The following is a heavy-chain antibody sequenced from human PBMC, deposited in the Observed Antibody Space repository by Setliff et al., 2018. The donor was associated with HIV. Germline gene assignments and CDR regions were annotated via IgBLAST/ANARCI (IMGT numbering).Heavy chain of an antibody. CDR3: ARGRVGALDY. CDR1: GFTFSNFP. V-gene: IGHV3-48*01. J-gene: IGHJ4*02. Sequence: GGSLRLSCAVSGFTFSNFPMNWVRQAPGKGLEWVSTISSDAVTRTIYYADSVKGRFTISRDNAKNSLYLQMNSLRAEDTAVYYCARGRVGALDYWGQGALVTVSS. D-gene: IGHD3-16*01. CDR2: ISSDAVTRTI.